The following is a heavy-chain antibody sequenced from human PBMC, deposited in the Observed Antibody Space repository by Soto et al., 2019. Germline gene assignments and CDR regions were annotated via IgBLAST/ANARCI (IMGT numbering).Heavy chain of an antibody. V-gene: IGHV1-69*06. D-gene: IGHD2-21*02. Sequence: KVSNRASGANXISYPLRLVRQAPGQGPEWMGGIIPIFGTAKYAQKFQGRVTITADKSTRRAYMELTSLSSGDTDGYYCARDDVTASNYYYGMDVWGQVTTVT. CDR2: IIPIFGTA. CDR1: GANXISYP. J-gene: IGHJ6*02. CDR3: ARDDVTASNYYYGMDV.